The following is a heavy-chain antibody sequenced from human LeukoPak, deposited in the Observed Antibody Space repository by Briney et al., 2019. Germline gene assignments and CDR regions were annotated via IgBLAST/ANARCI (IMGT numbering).Heavy chain of an antibody. D-gene: IGHD3-10*01. Sequence: PGGSLRLSCAASGFTFSDYYMSWIRQAPGKGLEWVSYISSSGSTIYYADSVKGRFTISRDNAKNSLYLQMNSLRAEDTAVYYCARVKGGGLWFGELLVGGFDYWGQGTLVTVSS. J-gene: IGHJ4*02. CDR2: ISSSGSTI. CDR1: GFTFSDYY. V-gene: IGHV3-11*01. CDR3: ARVKGGGLWFGELLVGGFDY.